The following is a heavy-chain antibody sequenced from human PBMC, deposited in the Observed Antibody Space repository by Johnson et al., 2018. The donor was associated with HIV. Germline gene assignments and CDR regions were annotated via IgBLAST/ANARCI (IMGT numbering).Heavy chain of an antibody. D-gene: IGHD4-23*01. CDR1: GFTFSSYP. V-gene: IGHV3-30*04. Sequence: VQLVESGGGVVQPGRSLRLSCAASGFTFSSYPMHWVRQAPGRGLGWVAFISYDGSYKYYADSVKGRFTISRDNSKNTLYLQMNSLRAEDTAVYYCAKDRGYGGNLDAFDIWGQGTMVTVSS. J-gene: IGHJ3*02. CDR2: ISYDGSYK. CDR3: AKDRGYGGNLDAFDI.